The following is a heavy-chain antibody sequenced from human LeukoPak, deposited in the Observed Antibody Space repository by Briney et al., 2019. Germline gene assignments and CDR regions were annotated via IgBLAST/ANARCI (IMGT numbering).Heavy chain of an antibody. J-gene: IGHJ5*02. Sequence: SETLSLTCTVSGGSISSYYWSWIRQPPGKGLEWIGYIYYSGSTNYNPSLKSRVTISVDTSKNQFSLKLSSVTAADTAVYYCARDSGPAAHLTLDPWGQGTLVTVSS. D-gene: IGHD2-2*01. CDR2: IYYSGST. CDR1: GGSISSYY. V-gene: IGHV4-59*01. CDR3: ARDSGPAAHLTLDP.